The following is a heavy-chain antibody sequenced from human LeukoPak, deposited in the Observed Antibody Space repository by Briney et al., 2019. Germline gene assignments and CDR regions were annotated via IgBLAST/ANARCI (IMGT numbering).Heavy chain of an antibody. Sequence: PGGSLRLSCAACVFTLNIYAMRWVRHARGKGLEWVLAISGRGGSTYYADSVKGRFTIHRDNSKNTLYLQMNSLRAEDTAVYYCAKRPDTYYYDSSGYPLLYYFDYWGQGTLVTVSS. J-gene: IGHJ4*02. CDR1: VFTLNIYA. CDR3: AKRPDTYYYDSSGYPLLYYFDY. CDR2: ISGRGGST. D-gene: IGHD3-22*01. V-gene: IGHV3-23*01.